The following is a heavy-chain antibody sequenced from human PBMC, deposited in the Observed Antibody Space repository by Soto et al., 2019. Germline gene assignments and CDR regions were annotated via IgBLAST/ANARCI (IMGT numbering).Heavy chain of an antibody. CDR2: INSDGSST. D-gene: IGHD3-3*01. CDR1: GFTFSSYW. CDR3: ARSTRKNYDFWSGYYTRSWFDP. J-gene: IGHJ5*02. Sequence: EVQLVESGGGLVQPGGSLRLSCAASGFTFSSYWMHWVRQAPGKGLVWVSRINSDGSSTSYADSVKGRFTISRDNAKNTLYLQMNSLRAEDTAVYYCARSTRKNYDFWSGYYTRSWFDPWGQGTLVTVSS. V-gene: IGHV3-74*01.